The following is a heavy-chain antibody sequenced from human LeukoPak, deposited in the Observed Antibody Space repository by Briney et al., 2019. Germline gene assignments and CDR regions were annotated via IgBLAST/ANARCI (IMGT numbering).Heavy chain of an antibody. V-gene: IGHV1-18*01. Sequence: ASVKVSCKASGYTFTSYGISWVRQAPGQGLEWMGWISAYNGNTNYAQKLQGRVTMTTDTSTSTAYMELRSLRSDDTAVYCCARDLWEGFYDSSGYYYRYPDYWGQGTLVTVSS. CDR3: ARDLWEGFYDSSGYYYRYPDY. CDR2: ISAYNGNT. D-gene: IGHD3-22*01. CDR1: GYTFTSYG. J-gene: IGHJ4*02.